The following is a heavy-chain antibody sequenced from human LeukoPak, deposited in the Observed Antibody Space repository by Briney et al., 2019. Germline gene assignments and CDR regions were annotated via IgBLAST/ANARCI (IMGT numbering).Heavy chain of an antibody. D-gene: IGHD4-23*01. CDR3: ASGNSQFDY. V-gene: IGHV3-23*01. CDR2: ISGNGGTI. CDR1: GFTFSSYA. J-gene: IGHJ4*02. Sequence: GGSLRLSCAASGFTFSSYAMSWVRQAPGKGLQWVSSISGNGGTIYYADSVKGRFTISRDNSKNTLYLQMNSLRAEDTAVYYCASGNSQFDYWGQGALVTVSS.